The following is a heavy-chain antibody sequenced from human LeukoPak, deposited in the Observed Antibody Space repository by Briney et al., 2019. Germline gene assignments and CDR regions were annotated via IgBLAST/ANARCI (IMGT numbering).Heavy chain of an antibody. Sequence: SQTLSLTCTVSGGSISSGSYYWSWFRQSPGTGLEWIGSIYHTGGANYNPSLKSRVTISVDKSKNQFSLKLSSLTAADTAVYYCARANYFDYWGQGTLVTVSS. V-gene: IGHV4-61*01. CDR3: ARANYFDY. J-gene: IGHJ4*02. CDR1: GGSISSGSYY. CDR2: IYHTGGA.